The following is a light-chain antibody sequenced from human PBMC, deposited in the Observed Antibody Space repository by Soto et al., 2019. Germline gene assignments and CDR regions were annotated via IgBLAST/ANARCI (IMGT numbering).Light chain of an antibody. CDR3: QQYNNWPPIT. J-gene: IGKJ5*01. CDR1: RSVSSN. V-gene: IGKV3-15*01. CDR2: GAS. Sequence: EIVMTQSPATLSVSPGERATLSCRASRSVSSNLAWYQQTPGQAPRLLIYGASARATGIPARFSGSGPGTEFTPTISSLQSEDFAVYYCQQYNNWPPITFGQGTRLEIK.